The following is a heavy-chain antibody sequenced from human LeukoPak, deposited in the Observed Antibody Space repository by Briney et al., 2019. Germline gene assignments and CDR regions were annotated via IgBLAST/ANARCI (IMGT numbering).Heavy chain of an antibody. CDR2: IYHSGST. V-gene: IGHV4-4*02. D-gene: IGHD3-9*01. CDR3: ARDRYYDILTGSAQIDY. Sequence: SETLSLTCAVSGGSISSSNWWSWVRQPPGEGLEWIGEIYHSGSTNYNPSLKSRATISVDKSKNQFSLKLSSVTAADTAVYYCARDRYYDILTGSAQIDYWGQGTLVTVSS. CDR1: GGSISSSNW. J-gene: IGHJ4*02.